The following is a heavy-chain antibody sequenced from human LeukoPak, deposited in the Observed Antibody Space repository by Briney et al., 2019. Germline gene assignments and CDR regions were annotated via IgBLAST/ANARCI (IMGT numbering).Heavy chain of an antibody. CDR2: IIGSGGTT. D-gene: IGHD2-15*01. CDR3: AKGRGYCSGGSCYSGFDY. J-gene: IGHJ4*02. Sequence: SGGSLRLSCAASGFTFSGYAMSWVRRAPGKGLEWVSTIIGSGGTTYYADSVKGRLTISSDNSKNTLYLQMNSLRAEDTAVYYCAKGRGYCSGGSCYSGFDYWGQGTLVTVSS. V-gene: IGHV3-23*01. CDR1: GFTFSGYA.